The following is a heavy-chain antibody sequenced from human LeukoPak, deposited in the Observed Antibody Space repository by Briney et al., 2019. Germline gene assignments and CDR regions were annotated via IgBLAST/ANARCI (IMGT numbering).Heavy chain of an antibody. Sequence: SETLSLTCTVSGDSISSGSYLWSWIRQPAGKGLEWIGRTYIGGDTNYNPSLKSRVTISLDTSKNQISLRLSSVTAADTAVYYCARDPRGVKAILGASDIWGQGTTVTVSS. CDR2: TYIGGDT. J-gene: IGHJ3*02. CDR1: GDSISSGSYL. D-gene: IGHD2-21*01. CDR3: ARDPRGVKAILGASDI. V-gene: IGHV4-61*02.